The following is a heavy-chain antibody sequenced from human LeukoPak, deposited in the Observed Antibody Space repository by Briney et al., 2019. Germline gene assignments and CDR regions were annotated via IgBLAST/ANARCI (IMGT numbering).Heavy chain of an antibody. CDR1: GFPFSDHW. CDR2: IRKDGSNK. J-gene: IGHJ4*02. Sequence: QAGGSLRLSCETSGFPFSDHWMNWVRRAPGKGLEWVANIRKDGSNKHYLDSVRGRFIISRDNAKNSLYLHMNSLRVEDTGVYYCARDFWNYFDYWGQGTLVTVSS. D-gene: IGHD3-3*01. CDR3: ARDFWNYFDY. V-gene: IGHV3-7*01.